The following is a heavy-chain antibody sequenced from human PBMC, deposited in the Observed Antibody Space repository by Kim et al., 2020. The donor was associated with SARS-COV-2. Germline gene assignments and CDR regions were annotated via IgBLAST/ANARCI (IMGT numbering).Heavy chain of an antibody. Sequence: SETLSRTCAVYGGSFSGYYWSWIRQPPGKGLEWIGEINHSGRTNYNPSLKSRVTISVDTSKNQFSLKLTSVTAADAALYFCARRLSNTSGWGSHYCDLWGQGILVTVS. V-gene: IGHV4-34*01. J-gene: IGHJ1*01. D-gene: IGHD3-10*01. CDR3: ARRLSNTSGWGSHYCDL. CDR2: INHSGRT. CDR1: GGSFSGYY.